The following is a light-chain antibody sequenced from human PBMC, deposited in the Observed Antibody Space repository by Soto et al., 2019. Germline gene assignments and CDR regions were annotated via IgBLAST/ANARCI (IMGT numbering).Light chain of an antibody. J-gene: IGKJ1*01. V-gene: IGKV3-20*01. CDR2: GAS. Sequence: EFGLTHSPGTLSLSPGEIATLSCRASQSISGTLAWYQQKPGQAPRLLIYGASTRATSFPARFSGSGSGTDFTLTISSLQSEDFAVYYRQQYGSSIQTFGQGTKVDIK. CDR3: QQYGSSIQT. CDR1: QSISGT.